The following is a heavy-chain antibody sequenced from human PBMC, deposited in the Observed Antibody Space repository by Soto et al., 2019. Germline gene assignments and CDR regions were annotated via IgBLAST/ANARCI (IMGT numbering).Heavy chain of an antibody. V-gene: IGHV1-18*01. J-gene: IGHJ3*02. CDR2: INAYNGNT. CDR3: ASYSSGWYGRAFDI. CDR1: GYTFTSYG. D-gene: IGHD6-19*01. Sequence: ASVKVSCKASGYTFTSYGISWVRQAPGQGLEWMGWINAYNGNTKYSQKFQGRVTITRDTSASTAYMELSSLRSEDTAVYYCASYSSGWYGRAFDIWGQGTMVTVSS.